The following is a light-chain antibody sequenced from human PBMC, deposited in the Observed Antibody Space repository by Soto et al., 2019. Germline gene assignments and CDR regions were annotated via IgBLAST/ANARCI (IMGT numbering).Light chain of an antibody. V-gene: IGKV2-30*01. Sequence: EVVMTQSPLSLPVTLGQPASISCRSSQSLVNSDGNTYLNWFHQRPGQSPRRLIYKVSNRDSGVPDRFSASGSGTDFTLSISRVEAEDVGVYYCMQGSHWPRTFGQGTRVEIK. CDR1: QSLVNSDGNTY. CDR2: KVS. CDR3: MQGSHWPRT. J-gene: IGKJ1*01.